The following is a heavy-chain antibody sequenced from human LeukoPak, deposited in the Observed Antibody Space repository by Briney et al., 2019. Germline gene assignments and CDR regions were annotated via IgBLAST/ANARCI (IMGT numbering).Heavy chain of an antibody. J-gene: IGHJ5*02. D-gene: IGHD2-8*01. Sequence: PGGSLSLSVAASGFTFSSFSLNWVGQAPGKGREGVSYISSSSSTIYYADSVKGRFTISRDNAKNSLYLQMNSLRAEDTAVYYCARVSEDRMNGWFDPWGQGTLVTVSS. CDR3: ARVSEDRMNGWFDP. CDR1: GFTFSSFS. V-gene: IGHV3-48*04. CDR2: ISSSSSTI.